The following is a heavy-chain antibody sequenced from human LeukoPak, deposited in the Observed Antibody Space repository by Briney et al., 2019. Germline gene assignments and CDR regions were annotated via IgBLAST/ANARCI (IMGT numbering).Heavy chain of an antibody. D-gene: IGHD6-13*01. J-gene: IGHJ3*02. CDR1: GFTFSSYG. Sequence: GGSLRLSCAASGFTFSSYGMHWVRQAPGKGLEWVAVISYDGSNKYYADSVKGRFTISRDNSKNTLYLQMNSLRAEDTAVYYCAKAYSSSWYELYAFDIWGQGTKVTVSS. CDR3: AKAYSSSWYELYAFDI. CDR2: ISYDGSNK. V-gene: IGHV3-30*18.